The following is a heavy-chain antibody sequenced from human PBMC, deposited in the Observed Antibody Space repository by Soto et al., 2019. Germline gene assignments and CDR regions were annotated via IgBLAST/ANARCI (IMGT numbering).Heavy chain of an antibody. CDR2: ISYDGTNK. CDR3: AKAVPPFVVVTASDY. CDR1: GFTFRNFG. V-gene: IGHV3-30*18. J-gene: IGHJ4*02. D-gene: IGHD2-21*02. Sequence: AGGSLRLSCAASGFTFRNFGMHWGRQAPGKGLEWVAVISYDGTNKYYADSVKGRFTISRDNSKNTLYLQINSLRAEDTAVYYCAKAVPPFVVVTASDYWGQGTLVTVSS.